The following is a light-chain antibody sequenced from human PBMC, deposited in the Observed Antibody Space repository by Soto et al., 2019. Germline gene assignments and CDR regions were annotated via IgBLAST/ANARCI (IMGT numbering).Light chain of an antibody. CDR3: LQHNIYPLT. J-gene: IGKJ1*01. V-gene: IGKV1-17*01. CDR1: QGIRSN. CDR2: SAS. Sequence: DIQMTQSPSSLSASVGDRVTITCRASQGIRSNLGWYQQKPGKAPKRLIYSASSLQSGAPSRFSGSGYGTEFTLTISSLQPEDVAKYYCLQHNIYPLTFGQGTKVEIK.